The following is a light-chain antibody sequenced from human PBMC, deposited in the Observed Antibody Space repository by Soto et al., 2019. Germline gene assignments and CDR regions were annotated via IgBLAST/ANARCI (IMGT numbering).Light chain of an antibody. Sequence: EIVMTQSPATLSVSPGERATLSCRASQSVGSDLAWYQQKPGQAPRLVIYGASSRATGVPDRFSGSGSGTDFTLTISSLEPEDFAVYYCQQRSNWPSFTFGQGARLEIK. CDR3: QQRSNWPSFT. V-gene: IGKV3-11*01. CDR1: QSVGSD. CDR2: GAS. J-gene: IGKJ5*01.